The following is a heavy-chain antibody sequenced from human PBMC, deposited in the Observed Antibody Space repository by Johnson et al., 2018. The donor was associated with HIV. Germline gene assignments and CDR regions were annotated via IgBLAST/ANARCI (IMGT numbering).Heavy chain of an antibody. CDR3: ARQHNYDSSGQGGGLDI. CDR1: GFTFDDYA. CDR2: IDWNGGRQ. J-gene: IGHJ3*02. Sequence: VQLVESGGGLVQPGRSLRLSCAASGFTFDDYAMHWVRQAPGKGLEWVSGIDWNGGRQGYVDSVKGRFTISRDNAKNSLYMEMNSLRAEDTALYYCARQHNYDSSGQGGGLDIWGQGTMVTVSS. D-gene: IGHD3-22*01. V-gene: IGHV3-9*01.